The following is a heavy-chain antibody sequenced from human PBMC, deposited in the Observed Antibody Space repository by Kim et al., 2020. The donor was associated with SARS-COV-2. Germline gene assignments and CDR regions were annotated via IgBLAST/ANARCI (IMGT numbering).Heavy chain of an antibody. CDR2: ISSSSSYI. J-gene: IGHJ6*02. CDR1: GFTFSSYS. D-gene: IGHD6-6*01. V-gene: IGHV3-21*01. Sequence: GGSLRLSCAASGFTFSSYSMNWVRQAPGKGLEWVSSISSSSSYIYYADSVKGRFTISRDNAKNSLYLQMNSLRAEDTAVYYCARDNLSLPPSSSFPRPPKYYYYYYGMDVWGQGTTVTVSS. CDR3: ARDNLSLPPSSSFPRPPKYYYYYYGMDV.